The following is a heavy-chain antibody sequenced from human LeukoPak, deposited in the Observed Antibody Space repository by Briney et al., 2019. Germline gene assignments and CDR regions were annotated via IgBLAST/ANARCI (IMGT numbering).Heavy chain of an antibody. CDR2: ISAYNGNT. CDR1: GYTFTSYG. V-gene: IGHV1-18*01. Sequence: ASVKVSCKASGYTFTSYGISWVRQAPGQGLEWMGWISAYNGNTNYAQKAQGRVTVTTDTSTSTAYMELRSRRSDDTDVYYCARDERSSGSDYCGQGTLVTVSS. CDR3: ARDERSSGSDY. J-gene: IGHJ4*02. D-gene: IGHD6-19*01.